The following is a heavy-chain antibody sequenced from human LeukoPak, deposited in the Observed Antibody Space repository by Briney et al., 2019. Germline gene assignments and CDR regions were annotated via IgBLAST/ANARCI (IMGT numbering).Heavy chain of an antibody. CDR3: ATEHYGDSPFDY. CDR2: IIPILGIA. Sequence: SVKVSCKASGGTFSSYAISWVRQAPGQGLEWMGRIIPILGIANYAQKFQGRVTITADKSTSTAYMELSSLRSEDTAVYYCATEHYGDSPFDYWGQGTLVTVSS. V-gene: IGHV1-69*04. J-gene: IGHJ4*02. CDR1: GGTFSSYA. D-gene: IGHD4-17*01.